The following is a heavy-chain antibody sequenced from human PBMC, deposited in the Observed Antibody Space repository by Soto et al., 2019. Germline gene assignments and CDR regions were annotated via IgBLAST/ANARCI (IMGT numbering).Heavy chain of an antibody. D-gene: IGHD4-17*01. CDR1: GFTFRAYA. Sequence: EVQLLESGGNLIQPGGSLRLSCAASGFTFRAYAMSWVRQAPGAGLEWVSGISASGGRTYYADSVRGRFTISRDDSNNAQFLQMDSLRAEDTALYYCAKDPNGDYVGAFDIWGRGTMVTVSS. J-gene: IGHJ3*02. V-gene: IGHV3-23*01. CDR3: AKDPNGDYVGAFDI. CDR2: ISASGGRT.